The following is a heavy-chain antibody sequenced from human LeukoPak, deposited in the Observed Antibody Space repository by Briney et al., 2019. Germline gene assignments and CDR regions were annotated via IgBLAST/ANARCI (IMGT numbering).Heavy chain of an antibody. CDR3: AREARLYYYDSSGYFDY. D-gene: IGHD3-22*01. CDR2: IKQDGSVK. J-gene: IGHJ4*02. V-gene: IGHV3-7*01. CDR1: GFTFTNYW. Sequence: GGSLRLSCAASGFTFTNYWMTWVRQAPGKGLEWVANIKQDGSVKYYVDSVKGRFTISRDNSKNTLYLQMNSLRAEDTAVYYCAREARLYYYDSSGYFDYWGQGTLVTVSS.